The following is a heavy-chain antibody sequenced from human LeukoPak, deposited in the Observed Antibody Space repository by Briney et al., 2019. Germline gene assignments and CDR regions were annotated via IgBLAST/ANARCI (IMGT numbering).Heavy chain of an antibody. Sequence: ASVKVSCKASGYTFTGYYMHWVRQAPGQGLEWMGRINPNSGGTNYAQKFQGRVTMTRETSISTAYLELSRLRSDDTAVYYCARQGDSSGYYLYCFDYWGQGTLVTVSS. V-gene: IGHV1-2*06. CDR3: ARQGDSSGYYLYCFDY. CDR2: INPNSGGT. CDR1: GYTFTGYY. D-gene: IGHD3-22*01. J-gene: IGHJ4*02.